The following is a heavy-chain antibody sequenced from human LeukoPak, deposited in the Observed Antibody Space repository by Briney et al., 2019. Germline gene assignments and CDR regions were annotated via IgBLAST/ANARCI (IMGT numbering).Heavy chain of an antibody. V-gene: IGHV5-51*01. J-gene: IGHJ6*02. D-gene: IGHD3-10*01. Sequence: GESLKISCKVSGYSFTGYWIGWVRRMPGKGLEWMGIIYPGDSDTRYSPSFQGQVTISADRSINTAYLQWSSLKASDTAMYYCARDRKLWFGEFTVYYYYGMDVWGQGTTVTVSS. CDR3: ARDRKLWFGEFTVYYYYGMDV. CDR2: IYPGDSDT. CDR1: GYSFTGYW.